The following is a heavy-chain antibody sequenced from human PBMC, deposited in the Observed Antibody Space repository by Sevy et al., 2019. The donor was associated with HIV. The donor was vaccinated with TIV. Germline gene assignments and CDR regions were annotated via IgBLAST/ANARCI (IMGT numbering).Heavy chain of an antibody. J-gene: IGHJ2*01. V-gene: IGHV4-31*03. CDR3: ARDPSREDSSGYPIYCYFDL. D-gene: IGHD3-22*01. CDR1: GGSISSSGYY. Sequence: SETLSLTCTVSGGSISSSGYYWSWIRQHPGKGLEWIGYIYYSGSTYYNPSLKSRLTILVDTSKNQFSLKLRSVTAADTAVYYCARDPSREDSSGYPIYCYFDLWGRGTLVTVSS. CDR2: IYYSGST.